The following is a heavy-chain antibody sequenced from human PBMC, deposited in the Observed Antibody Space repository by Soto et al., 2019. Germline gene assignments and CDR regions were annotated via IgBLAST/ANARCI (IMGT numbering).Heavy chain of an antibody. V-gene: IGHV1-46*01. CDR2: INPSDDGI. J-gene: IGHJ4*02. CDR3: AREPNYFDY. CDR1: GYTFGSYY. Sequence: GASVKVSCKASGYTFGSYYMHWVRQAPGQGLEWMGLINPSDDGISYAQKFQGRVFMSKDTSTSTVYMELSSLRSDDTAVYYCAREPNYFDYWGQGTLVTVSS.